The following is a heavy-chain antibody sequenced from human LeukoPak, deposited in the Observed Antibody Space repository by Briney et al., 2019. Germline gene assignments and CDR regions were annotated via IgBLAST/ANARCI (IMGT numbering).Heavy chain of an antibody. CDR3: ARDAGYYYYGMDV. J-gene: IGHJ6*02. D-gene: IGHD1-14*01. CDR1: GFTFSSYG. CDR2: ISSSGSTI. Sequence: GGSLRLSCAASGFTFSSYGMHWVRQAPGKGLEWVSYISSSGSTIYYADSVKGRFTISRDNAKNSLYLQMNSLRAEDTAVYYCARDAGYYYYGMDVWGQGTTVTVSS. V-gene: IGHV3-48*04.